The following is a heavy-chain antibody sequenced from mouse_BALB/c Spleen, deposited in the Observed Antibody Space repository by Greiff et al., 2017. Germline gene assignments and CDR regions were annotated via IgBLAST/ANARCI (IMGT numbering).Heavy chain of an antibody. Sequence: VQLQQSGAELVKPGASVKLSCKTSGYTFTSYWIPWVKQRPGQGLGWIGEIFPGTGTTYFNEKFKGKATLTIDTSSSTAYMQLSSLTSEDSAVYFCARGGAYEYDGFDVWGAGTTVTVSS. CDR2: IFPGTGTT. V-gene: IGHV1S132*01. CDR1: GYTFTSYW. D-gene: IGHD2-4*01. J-gene: IGHJ1*01. CDR3: ARGGAYEYDGFDV.